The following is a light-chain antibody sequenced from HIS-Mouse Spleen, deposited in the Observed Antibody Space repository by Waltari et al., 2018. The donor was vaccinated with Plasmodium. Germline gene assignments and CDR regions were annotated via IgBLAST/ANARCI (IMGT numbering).Light chain of an antibody. Sequence: EIVMTQSPATLSVSPGERATLSCRASQSVSSNLAWYQPKPVLAPRLLIYGASTRATGIPARFSGSGSGTEFTLTISSLQSEDFAVYYWQQYNNWPPYTFGQGTKLEIK. CDR1: QSVSSN. V-gene: IGKV3-15*01. CDR2: GAS. CDR3: QQYNNWPPYT. J-gene: IGKJ2*01.